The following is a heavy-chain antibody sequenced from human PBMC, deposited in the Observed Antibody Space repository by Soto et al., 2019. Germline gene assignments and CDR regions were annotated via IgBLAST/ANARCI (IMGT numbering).Heavy chain of an antibody. D-gene: IGHD4-17*01. CDR2: IYYSGST. Sequence: TLSLTCTVSGGSISSSSYYWGWIRQPPGKGLEWIGSIYYSGSTYYNPSLKSRVTISVDTSKNQFSLKLSSVTAADTAVYYCAKLTVTVDYWGQGTLVTVSS. V-gene: IGHV4-39*01. CDR3: AKLTVTVDY. J-gene: IGHJ4*02. CDR1: GGSISSSSYY.